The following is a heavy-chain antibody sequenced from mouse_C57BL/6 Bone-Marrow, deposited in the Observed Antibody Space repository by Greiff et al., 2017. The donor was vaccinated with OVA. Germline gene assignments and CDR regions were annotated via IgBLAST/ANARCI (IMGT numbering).Heavy chain of an antibody. CDR2: ISSGSSTI. CDR1: GFTFSDYG. V-gene: IGHV5-17*01. CDR3: ARSIYDGYHWFAY. D-gene: IGHD2-3*01. Sequence: EVKVEESGGGLVKPGGSLKLSCAASGFTFSDYGMHWVRQAPEKGLEWVAYISSGSSTIYYADTVKGRFSISRDNAKNTLFLKMTSLRSEDTAMYYCARSIYDGYHWFAYWGQGTLVTVSA. J-gene: IGHJ3*01.